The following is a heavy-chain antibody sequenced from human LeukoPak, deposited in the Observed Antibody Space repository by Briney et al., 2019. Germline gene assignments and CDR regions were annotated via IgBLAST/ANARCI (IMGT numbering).Heavy chain of an antibody. CDR3: AKANSDDYVWGSYHRLGWFDP. CDR1: GFTLSSYD. CDR2: ISYDGSKK. D-gene: IGHD3-16*01. V-gene: IGHV3-30*04. Sequence: PGRSLRLSSAASGFTLSSYDIHWVRQAPGKGLEWVAVISYDGSKKYYADSVKGRLTISRDNSKNTLYLQMNSLRAEDTAVYYCAKANSDDYVWGSYHRLGWFDPWGQGTLVTVSS. J-gene: IGHJ5*02.